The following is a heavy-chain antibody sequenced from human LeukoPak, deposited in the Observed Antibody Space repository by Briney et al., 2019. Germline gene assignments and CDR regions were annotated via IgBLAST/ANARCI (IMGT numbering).Heavy chain of an antibody. CDR3: ARAPRYYYDSSGWVGRGSNAFDI. Sequence: PSETLSLTCTVSAGSISSSSYYWGWTRQPPGRGLEWNGEIYHSGSTNYNPSIKIRVAISGDKSKNQFYLKLSSVTAADTAVYYCARAPRYYYDSSGWVGRGSNAFDIWGQGTMVTVSS. CDR2: IYHSGST. V-gene: IGHV4-39*07. D-gene: IGHD3-22*01. J-gene: IGHJ3*02. CDR1: AGSISSSSYY.